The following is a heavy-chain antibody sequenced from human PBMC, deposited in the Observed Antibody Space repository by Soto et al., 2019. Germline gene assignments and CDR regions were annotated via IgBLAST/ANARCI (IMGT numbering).Heavy chain of an antibody. J-gene: IGHJ4*02. CDR1: GGSISSYY. V-gene: IGHV4-59*01. Sequence: TSETLSLTCTVSGGSISSYYWSWIRQPPGKGLEWIGYIYYSGSTNYNPSLKSRVTISVDTSKNQFSLKLSSVTAADTAVYYCATLDYSIDYWGQGTQVTVSS. D-gene: IGHD2-15*01. CDR2: IYYSGST. CDR3: ATLDYSIDY.